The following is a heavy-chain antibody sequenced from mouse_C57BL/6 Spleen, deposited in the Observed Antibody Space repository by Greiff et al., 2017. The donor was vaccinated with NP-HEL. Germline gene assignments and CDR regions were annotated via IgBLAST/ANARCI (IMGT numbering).Heavy chain of an antibody. CDR2: IYPGDGDT. CDR3: ARGSIYDGYYDYAMDY. J-gene: IGHJ4*01. Sequence: VKLVESGPELVKPGASVKISCKASGYAFSSSWINWVKQRPGKGLEWIGRIYPGDGDTNYNGKFKGKATLTADKSSSTAYMQLSSRTSEDSAVYFCARGSIYDGYYDYAMDYWGQGTSVTVSS. D-gene: IGHD2-3*01. CDR1: GYAFSSSW. V-gene: IGHV1-82*01.